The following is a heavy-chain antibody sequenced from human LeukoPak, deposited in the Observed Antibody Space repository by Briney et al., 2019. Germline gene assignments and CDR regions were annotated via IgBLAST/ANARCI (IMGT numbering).Heavy chain of an antibody. V-gene: IGHV4-4*07. CDR3: ARDLFAAAMDSSAFDI. D-gene: IGHD5-18*01. Sequence: PSETLSLTCTVFGGSITNYYWSWIRQPAGKGLEWIGRIYTSGSTNYNPSLKSRVTISVDKSKNQFSLKLTSVTAADTAVYYCARDLFAAAMDSSAFDIWGQVTRVTVSS. J-gene: IGHJ3*02. CDR1: GGSITNYY. CDR2: IYTSGST.